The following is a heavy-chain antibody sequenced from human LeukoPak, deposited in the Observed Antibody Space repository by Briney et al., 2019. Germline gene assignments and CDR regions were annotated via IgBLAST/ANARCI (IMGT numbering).Heavy chain of an antibody. CDR3: VGDPGDF. CDR1: GFTFSTYW. Sequence: PGGSLRLSCAASGFTFSTYWMSWFRQAPGKGLEWVAHINRDGTETSYVDSVKGRFTISRDNAKNSLYLQMNTLRAEDTAVYYCVGDPGDFWGQGTLVTVSS. J-gene: IGHJ4*02. CDR2: INRDGTET. V-gene: IGHV3-7*01.